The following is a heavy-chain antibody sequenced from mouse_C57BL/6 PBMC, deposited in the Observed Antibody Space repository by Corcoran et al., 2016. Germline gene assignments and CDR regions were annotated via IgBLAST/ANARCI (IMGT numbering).Heavy chain of an antibody. Sequence: QVTLKESGPGILQSSQTLSLTCSFSGFSLSTSGMGVSWIRQPSGKGLEWLAHIYWDDDKHYNPSLKSRLTISKDTSRNQVFLKITSVDTADTATYYCARPTYYSNYGWYVDVWGTGTTVTVSS. D-gene: IGHD2-5*01. J-gene: IGHJ1*03. CDR3: ARPTYYSNYGWYVDV. CDR1: GFSLSTSGMG. CDR2: IYWDDDK. V-gene: IGHV8-12*01.